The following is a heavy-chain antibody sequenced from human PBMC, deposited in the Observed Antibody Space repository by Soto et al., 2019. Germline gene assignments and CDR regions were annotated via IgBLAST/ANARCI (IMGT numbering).Heavy chain of an antibody. J-gene: IGHJ5*02. CDR3: AREMSAFSSGSNWFDP. CDR2: ISAYNGNT. V-gene: IGHV1-18*01. Sequence: QVQLVQSGAEVKKPGASVKVSCKASGYTFTSYGISWVRQAPGQGLEWMGWISAYNGNTNYAQKLQGRVTMTTDTSTSTANMELRSLRSDDTAVYYCAREMSAFSSGSNWFDPWGQGTLVTVSS. CDR1: GYTFTSYG. D-gene: IGHD6-19*01.